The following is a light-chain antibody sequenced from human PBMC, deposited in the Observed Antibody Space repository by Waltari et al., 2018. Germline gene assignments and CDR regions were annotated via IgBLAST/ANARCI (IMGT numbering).Light chain of an antibody. CDR3: CSYGVRVF. Sequence: QSALTQPASVSGSPGQSITISCTGTSRDSGHYNFFVSWYQHRPGEAPKLIIYEGNVRPSGVSDRFSGSKSGNTASLTISGLQAEDEAHYYCCSYGVRVFFGGGTKLTVL. V-gene: IGLV2-23*01. CDR1: SRDSGHYNFF. J-gene: IGLJ2*01. CDR2: EGN.